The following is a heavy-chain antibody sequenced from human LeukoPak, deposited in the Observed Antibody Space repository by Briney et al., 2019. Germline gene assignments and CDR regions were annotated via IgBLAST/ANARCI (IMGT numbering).Heavy chain of an antibody. V-gene: IGHV3-15*01. CDR1: GFTLSNAW. J-gene: IGHJ3*02. CDR2: IKSKIDGGTT. Sequence: GGSLRLSCAASGFTLSNAWMSWVRQAPGKGLEWGFRIKSKIDGGTTDYAAPVKGRFTISRDDSKHLLYLQMNSVKSEDTAVYYCTTGTMIVVVITGLDAFDIWGQGTMVTVSS. CDR3: TTGTMIVVVITGLDAFDI. D-gene: IGHD3-22*01.